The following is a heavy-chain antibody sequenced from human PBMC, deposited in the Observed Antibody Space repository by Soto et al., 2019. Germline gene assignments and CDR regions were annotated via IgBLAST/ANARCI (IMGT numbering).Heavy chain of an antibody. D-gene: IGHD3-22*01. J-gene: IGHJ4*02. Sequence: QVQLQESGPGLVKPSQTLSLTCTVSGGSISSGDYYWSWIRQPPGKGLEWIGYIYYSGSTYYNPSLKSRVTISVYTSKNQFSLKLSSVTAADTAVYYCASRTYYDDSSGYYDSDYWGQGTLVTVSS. CDR2: IYYSGST. CDR3: ASRTYYDDSSGYYDSDY. CDR1: GGSISSGDYY. V-gene: IGHV4-30-4*01.